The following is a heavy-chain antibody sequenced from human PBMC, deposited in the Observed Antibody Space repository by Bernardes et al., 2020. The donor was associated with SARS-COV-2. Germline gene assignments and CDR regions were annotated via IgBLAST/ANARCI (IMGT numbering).Heavy chain of an antibody. CDR1: GDTFTELS. J-gene: IGHJ4*02. CDR2: VDPEDGAA. Sequence: ASVKVSCEVSGDTFTELSIHRVRQTRGKTLEWMGGVDPEDGAAHYAPRFEGRISVTADTSAATAYLELTSLTSEDTAVYYCSTDLILNPSETSDHVGEGGASFWGQGTLVTVSS. D-gene: IGHD3-10*01. CDR3: STDLILNPSETSDHVGEGGASF. V-gene: IGHV1-24*01.